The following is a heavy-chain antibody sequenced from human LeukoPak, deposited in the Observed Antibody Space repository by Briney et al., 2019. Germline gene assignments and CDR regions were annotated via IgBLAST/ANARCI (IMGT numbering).Heavy chain of an antibody. CDR3: ATEDSSGTRHDALDI. CDR1: GYTLTELS. D-gene: IGHD3-22*01. J-gene: IGHJ3*02. V-gene: IGHV1-24*01. Sequence: PGASVKVSCKVSGYTLTELSMHWVQQAPGKGLEWMGGFDPEDGETIYAQKFQGRVTMTEDTSTDTAYMELSSLRSEDTAVYYCATEDSSGTRHDALDIWGQGTMVTVSS. CDR2: FDPEDGET.